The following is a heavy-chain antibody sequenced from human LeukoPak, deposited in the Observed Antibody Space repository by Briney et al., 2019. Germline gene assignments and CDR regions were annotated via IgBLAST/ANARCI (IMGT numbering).Heavy chain of an antibody. D-gene: IGHD2-2*01. V-gene: IGHV1-18*01. J-gene: IGHJ3*02. CDR1: GYTFTSYG. CDR3: ARIGIGYCSSTSCFSDAFDI. Sequence: ASVKVSCKASGYTFTSYGISWVRQAPGQGLEWMGWISAYNGNTNYAQKLQGRVTMTTDTSTSAAYMELRSLRSDDTAVYYCARIGIGYCSSTSCFSDAFDIWGQGTMVTVSS. CDR2: ISAYNGNT.